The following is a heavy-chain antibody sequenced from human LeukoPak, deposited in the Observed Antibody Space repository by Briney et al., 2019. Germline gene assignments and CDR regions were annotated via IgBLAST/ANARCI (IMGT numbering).Heavy chain of an antibody. D-gene: IGHD3-10*01. J-gene: IGHJ4*02. CDR3: ARAGSHWHYVY. CDR2: IKQDGSER. CDR1: GFTFSGFS. V-gene: IGHV3-7*01. Sequence: GGPLRLSCAASGFTFSGFSMSWVRQSPTKGLEWVANIKQDGSERYYVDSVKGRFTISRDNAKNSLSLQMNNLRVEDTAVYYCARAGSHWHYVYWGQGTVVTVSS.